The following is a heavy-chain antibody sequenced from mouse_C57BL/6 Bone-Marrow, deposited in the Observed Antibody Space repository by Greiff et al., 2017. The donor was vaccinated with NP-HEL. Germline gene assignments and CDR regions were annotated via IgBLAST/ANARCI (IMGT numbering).Heavy chain of an antibody. D-gene: IGHD1-1*01. V-gene: IGHV1-81*01. Sequence: SGAELARPGASVKLSCKASGYTFTSYGISWVKQRTGQGLEWIGEIYPRSGNTYYNEKFKGKATLTADKSSSTAYMELRSLTSEDSAVYFCARRYYGPIDYWGQGTTLTVSS. CDR2: IYPRSGNT. J-gene: IGHJ2*01. CDR3: ARRYYGPIDY. CDR1: GYTFTSYG.